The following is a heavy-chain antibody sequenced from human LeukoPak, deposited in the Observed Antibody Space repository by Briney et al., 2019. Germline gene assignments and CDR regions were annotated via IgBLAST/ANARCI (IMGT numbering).Heavy chain of an antibody. CDR2: INHSGST. J-gene: IGHJ4*02. V-gene: IGHV4-34*01. CDR3: ARDEGSLNY. CDR1: GGSFSGYY. D-gene: IGHD3-10*01. Sequence: SETLSLTCAVYGGSFSGYYWSWIRQPPGKGLEWIGEINHSGSTNYNPSLKSRVTISVDTSKNQFSLKLSSVTAADTAVYCCARDEGSLNYWGQGTLVTVSS.